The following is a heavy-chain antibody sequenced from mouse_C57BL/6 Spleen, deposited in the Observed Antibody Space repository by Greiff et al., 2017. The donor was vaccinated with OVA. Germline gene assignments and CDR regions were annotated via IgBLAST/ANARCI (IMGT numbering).Heavy chain of an antibody. CDR1: GYTFTSYW. Sequence: QVQLKQPGAELVKPGASVKLSCKASGYTFTSYWMHWVKQRPGQGLEWIGMIHPNSGSTNYNEKFKSKATLTVDKSSSTAYMQLSSLTSEDSAVYYCAREGTTVVDYAMDYWGQGTSVTVSS. V-gene: IGHV1-64*01. D-gene: IGHD1-1*01. CDR2: IHPNSGST. J-gene: IGHJ4*01. CDR3: AREGTTVVDYAMDY.